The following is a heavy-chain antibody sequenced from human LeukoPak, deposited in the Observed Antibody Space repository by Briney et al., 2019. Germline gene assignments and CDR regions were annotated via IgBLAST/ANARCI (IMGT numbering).Heavy chain of an antibody. CDR1: GFSFAGYT. CDR2: ISWNGYST. D-gene: IGHD1-26*01. J-gene: IGHJ4*02. Sequence: GGSLRLSCAASGFSFAGYTMHWVRQAPGKGLEWVSLISWNGYSTSYGDSVKGRFTISRDNNKDSLYLQMNSLRTEDTALYYCARDSSGSLDYWGQGTLVTVSS. CDR3: ARDSSGSLDY. V-gene: IGHV3-43*01.